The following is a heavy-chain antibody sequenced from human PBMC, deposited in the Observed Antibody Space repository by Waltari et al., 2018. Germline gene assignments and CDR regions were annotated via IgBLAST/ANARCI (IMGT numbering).Heavy chain of an antibody. V-gene: IGHV1-2*02. J-gene: IGHJ4*02. CDR1: GYTFTAYY. Sequence: QVQLVQSGAEVKKPGASVKVSCKASGYTFTAYYMHWLRQAPGQGLGWMGWINPNSGGTNYAQKFQGRVTMTRDTSISTAYMELSRLRSDDTAVYYCARDTLAAAGTTPTHYWGQGTLVTVSS. CDR3: ARDTLAAAGTTPTHY. CDR2: INPNSGGT. D-gene: IGHD6-13*01.